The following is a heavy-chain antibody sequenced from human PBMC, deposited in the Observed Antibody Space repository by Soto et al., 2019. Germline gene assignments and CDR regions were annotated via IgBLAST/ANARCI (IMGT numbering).Heavy chain of an antibody. J-gene: IGHJ3*02. D-gene: IGHD1-26*01. CDR3: ARSRELLGTDAFDI. Sequence: SETLSLTCTVSGGSISSGGYYWSWIRQHPGKGLEWIGYIYYSGSTYYNPSLKSRVTISVDTSKNQFSLKLSSVTAADTAVYYCARSRELLGTDAFDIWGQGTMVT. CDR2: IYYSGST. CDR1: GGSISSGGYY. V-gene: IGHV4-31*03.